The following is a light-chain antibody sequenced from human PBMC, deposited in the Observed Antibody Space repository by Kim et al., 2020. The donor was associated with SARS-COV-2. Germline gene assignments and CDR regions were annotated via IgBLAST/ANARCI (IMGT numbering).Light chain of an antibody. CDR2: RDS. J-gene: IGLJ2*01. CDR3: QVWDSSTVV. Sequence: SVALGQTARITCRGNNIGSKNVHWYQQKPGQAPVLVIYRDSNRPSGIPERFSGSNSGNTATLTISRAQAGDEADYYCQVWDSSTVVFGGGTQLTVL. V-gene: IGLV3-9*01. CDR1: NIGSKN.